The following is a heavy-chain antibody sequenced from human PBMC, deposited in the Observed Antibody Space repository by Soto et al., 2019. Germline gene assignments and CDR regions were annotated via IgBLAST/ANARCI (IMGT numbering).Heavy chain of an antibody. CDR3: ARETTSGIAARVGTNWFDP. D-gene: IGHD6-6*01. CDR1: GGTFSSYA. V-gene: IGHV1-69*13. J-gene: IGHJ5*02. CDR2: IIPIFGTA. Sequence: GASVKVSCKASGGTFSSYAISWVRQAPGQGLEWMGGIIPIFGTANYAQKFQGRVTITADESTSTAYMELSSLRSEDTAVYYCARETTSGIAARVGTNWFDPWGQGTLVTVSS.